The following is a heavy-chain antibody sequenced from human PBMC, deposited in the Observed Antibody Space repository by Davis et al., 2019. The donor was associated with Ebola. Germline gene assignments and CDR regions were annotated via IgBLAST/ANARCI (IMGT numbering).Heavy chain of an antibody. CDR2: INHSGST. J-gene: IGHJ5*02. D-gene: IGHD1-7*01. V-gene: IGHV4-34*01. CDR1: GGSFSGYY. Sequence: SETLSLTCAVSGGSFSGYYWSWIRQPPGKGLEWIGEINHSGSTNYNPSLKSRVTISVDTSKNQFSLKLSSVTAADTAVYYCARSLELVFDWFDPWGQGTLVTVSS. CDR3: ARSLELVFDWFDP.